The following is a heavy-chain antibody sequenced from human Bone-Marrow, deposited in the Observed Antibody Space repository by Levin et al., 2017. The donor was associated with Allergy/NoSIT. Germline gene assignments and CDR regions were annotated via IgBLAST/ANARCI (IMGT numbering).Heavy chain of an antibody. V-gene: IGHV4-30-4*08. CDR3: ASVQWLDGDYYFEY. D-gene: IGHD6-19*01. CDR2: LFYSGTT. J-gene: IGHJ4*01. Sequence: KPSETLSLTCTVSGGSISSHSYYWSWLRQHPEKGLEWIGYLFYSGTTYYNPSLKSRLTMSVDTSKNQFSLKLNSVTAAATALYYCASVQWLDGDYYFEYWGQGILVTVSS. CDR1: GGSISSHSYY.